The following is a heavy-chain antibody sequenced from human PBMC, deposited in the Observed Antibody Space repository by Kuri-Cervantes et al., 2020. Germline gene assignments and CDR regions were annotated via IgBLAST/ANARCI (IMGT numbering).Heavy chain of an antibody. CDR3: ARGYGDYEVRYDP. V-gene: IGHV4-61*01. D-gene: IGHD4-17*01. Sequence: SETLSLTCTVSGGSMSSGTYYWSWVRQFPGKGLEWIGYIYYSGSTYYNPSLKSRVTMSVDTSKNQFSLKLSSVTAADTAVYYCARGYGDYEVRYDPWGQGTLVTVSS. CDR2: IYYSGST. J-gene: IGHJ5*02. CDR1: GGSMSSGTYY.